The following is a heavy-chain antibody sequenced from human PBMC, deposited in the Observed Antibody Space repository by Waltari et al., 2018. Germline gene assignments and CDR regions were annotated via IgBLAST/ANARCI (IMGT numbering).Heavy chain of an antibody. CDR2: INHSGST. CDR1: GGSFSSYY. J-gene: IGHJ4*02. Sequence: QVQLQQWGAGLLKPSETLSLTCAVYGGSFSSYYWSWIRQPPGKGLEWIGEINHSGSTNYNPSLKSRVTISVDTSKNQFSLKLSSVTAADTAVYYCARGVWPTANDYWGQGTLVTVSS. CDR3: ARGVWPTANDY. V-gene: IGHV4-34*01. D-gene: IGHD4-4*01.